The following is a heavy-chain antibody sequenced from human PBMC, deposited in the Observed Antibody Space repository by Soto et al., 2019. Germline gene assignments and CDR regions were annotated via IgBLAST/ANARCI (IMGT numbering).Heavy chain of an antibody. CDR1: GYSFTSYW. CDR2: IYPGDSDT. Sequence: PGESLKISCKGSGYSFTSYWIGWVRQMPGKGLEWMGIIYPGDSDTRYSPSFQGQVTISADKSISTAYLQWSSLKASDTAMYYCARHAVQLWLRNYYRYGMDVWGQGTTVPASS. J-gene: IGHJ6*02. D-gene: IGHD5-18*01. V-gene: IGHV5-51*01. CDR3: ARHAVQLWLRNYYRYGMDV.